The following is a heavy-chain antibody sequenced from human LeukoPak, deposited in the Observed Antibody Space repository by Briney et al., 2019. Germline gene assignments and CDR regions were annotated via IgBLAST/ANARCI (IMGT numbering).Heavy chain of an antibody. CDR3: ARDLEGYCSGGSCYNLVGFDY. J-gene: IGHJ4*02. D-gene: IGHD2-15*01. CDR1: GYTFTGYY. CDR2: INPNSGGT. V-gene: IGHV1-2*04. Sequence: VASVKVSCKASGYTFTGYYMHRVRQAPGQGLEWMGWINPNSGGTNYAQKFQGWVTMTRDTSISTAYMELSRLRSDDTAVYYCARDLEGYCSGGSCYNLVGFDYWGQGTLVTVSS.